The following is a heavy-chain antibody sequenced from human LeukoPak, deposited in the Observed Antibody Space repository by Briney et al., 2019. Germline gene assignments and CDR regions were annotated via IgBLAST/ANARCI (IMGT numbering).Heavy chain of an antibody. CDR3: ARDHGGYETEYYFDY. D-gene: IGHD5-12*01. Sequence: VKVSCKASGGTFSSYAISWVRQAPGQGLEWMGGIIPIFGTANYAQKFQGRVTITADESTSTAYMELSSLRSEDTAVYYCARDHGGYETEYYFDYWGQGTLVTVSS. V-gene: IGHV1-69*13. CDR1: GGTFSSYA. CDR2: IIPIFGTA. J-gene: IGHJ4*02.